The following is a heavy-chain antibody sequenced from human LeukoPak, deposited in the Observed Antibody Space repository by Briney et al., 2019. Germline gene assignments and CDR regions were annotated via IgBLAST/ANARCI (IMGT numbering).Heavy chain of an antibody. V-gene: IGHV1-18*01. CDR2: ISAYNGNT. J-gene: IGHJ6*02. D-gene: IGHD2-2*01. CDR1: GYTFTSYG. Sequence: VASVKVSCKASGYTFTSYGISWVRQAPGQGLEWMGWISAYNGNTNYAQKFQGRVTMTTDTFTSTAYMELRSLRSDDTAVYYCARDIVVVPVAMRTFYYYSGMDVWGQGTTVPVSS. CDR3: ARDIVVVPVAMRTFYYYSGMDV.